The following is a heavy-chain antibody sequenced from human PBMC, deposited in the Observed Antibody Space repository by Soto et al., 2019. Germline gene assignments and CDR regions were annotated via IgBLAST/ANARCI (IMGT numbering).Heavy chain of an antibody. CDR3: ARSPFLECN. CDR1: GFPFSSYE. V-gene: IGHV3-48*03. D-gene: IGHD3-3*02. Sequence: GGSLRLSCAASGFPFSSYEMNWVRQAPGKGLEWVSYISSSGTTIYYADSVKGRFTISRDNAKNSLYLQMNSLRVEDTALYYCARSPFLECNWAQGTLVTVSS. J-gene: IGHJ4*02. CDR2: ISSSGTTI.